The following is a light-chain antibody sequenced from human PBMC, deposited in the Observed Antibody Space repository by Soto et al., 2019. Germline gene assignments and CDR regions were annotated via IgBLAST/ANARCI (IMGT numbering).Light chain of an antibody. Sequence: DIQLTQSPSFLSASVGDRATITCRGSQGIAIWLSWYQQKPGKAPKLLIYAASSLQSGVPSRFSGSGSGTDFTLTISSLQPEDFATYYCQQSYSTLTWTFGQGTKVDIK. CDR1: QGIAIW. V-gene: IGKV1-39*01. CDR3: QQSYSTLTWT. J-gene: IGKJ1*01. CDR2: AAS.